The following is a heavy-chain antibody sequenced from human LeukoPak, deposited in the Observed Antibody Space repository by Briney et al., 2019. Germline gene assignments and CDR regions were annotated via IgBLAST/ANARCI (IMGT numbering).Heavy chain of an antibody. V-gene: IGHV4-34*01. CDR2: INHSGST. CDR3: ARGSPIVVNRPGYFDY. CDR1: GGSFSGYY. Sequence: PSETLSLTCAVYGGSFSGYYWSWIRQPPGKGLEWIGEINHSGSTNYNPSLKSRVTISVDTSKNQFSLKLSSVTAADTAVYYCARGSPIVVNRPGYFDYWGQGTLVTVSS. D-gene: IGHD3-22*01. J-gene: IGHJ4*02.